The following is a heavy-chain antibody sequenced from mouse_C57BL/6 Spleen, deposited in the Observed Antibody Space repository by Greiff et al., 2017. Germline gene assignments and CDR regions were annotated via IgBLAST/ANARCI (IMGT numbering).Heavy chain of an antibody. Sequence: QVQLQQPGAELVMPGASVKLSCKASGYTFTSYWMHWVKQRPGQGLEWIGEIDPSDSYTNYNQKFKGKSTLTVDKSSSTAYMQLSSLTSEDSAVYYGALYYGNYVKYWGQGTTLTVSS. J-gene: IGHJ2*01. D-gene: IGHD2-1*01. CDR1: GYTFTSYW. CDR2: IDPSDSYT. V-gene: IGHV1-69*01. CDR3: ALYYGNYVKY.